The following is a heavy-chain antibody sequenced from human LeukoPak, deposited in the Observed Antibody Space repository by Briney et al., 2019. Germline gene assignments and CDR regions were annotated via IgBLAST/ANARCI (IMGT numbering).Heavy chain of an antibody. V-gene: IGHV3-7*01. Sequence: GGSLRLSCAASGITCSSYWMSWVRQAPGKGLEWVANIKQDGSEKYYVDSVKGRFTISRDNAKNSLYLQMNSLRAEDTAVYYCARDVGINYFDYWGQGTLVTVSS. CDR2: IKQDGSEK. D-gene: IGHD7-27*01. CDR1: GITCSSYW. CDR3: ARDVGINYFDY. J-gene: IGHJ4*02.